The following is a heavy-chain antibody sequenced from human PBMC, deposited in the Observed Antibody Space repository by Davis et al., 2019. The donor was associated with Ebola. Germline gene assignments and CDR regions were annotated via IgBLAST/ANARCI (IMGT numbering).Heavy chain of an antibody. D-gene: IGHD2-2*01. Sequence: GESLKISCEVSGFTFSSNEMTWVRQAPGKGLEWVSYIDSSASTIYYADSVKGRFTISRDNAKNSLYLQMNSLRAEDTAVYYCARERRYCSSTSCYAPHYYYGMDVWGQGTTVTVSS. J-gene: IGHJ6*02. V-gene: IGHV3-48*03. CDR1: GFTFSSNE. CDR3: ARERRYCSSTSCYAPHYYYGMDV. CDR2: IDSSASTI.